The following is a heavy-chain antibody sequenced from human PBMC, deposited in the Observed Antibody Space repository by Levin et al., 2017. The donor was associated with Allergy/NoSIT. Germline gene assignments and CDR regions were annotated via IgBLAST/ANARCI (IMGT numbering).Heavy chain of an antibody. CDR2: ISGSGEST. J-gene: IGHJ2*01. CDR1: GLTFSRYA. CDR3: AKDSLHEEVSANFWYFDL. D-gene: IGHD2-15*01. V-gene: IGHV3-23*01. Sequence: SGGSLRLSCAASGLTFSRYAVNWVRRAPGKGLEWVSVISGSGESTYYADSVKGRFTISRDNSKNTVFLQTNSLRVEDTAIYYCAKDSLHEEVSANFWYFDLWGRGTQVTVSS.